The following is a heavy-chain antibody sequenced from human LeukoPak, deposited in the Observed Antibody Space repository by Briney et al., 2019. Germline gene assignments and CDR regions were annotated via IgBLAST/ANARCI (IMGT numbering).Heavy chain of an antibody. CDR2: MTGSGGSS. CDR3: AKMKGQRLNDYCMDV. Sequence: GGSLRLSCEASGLAFRNFAMSWVRQAPGKGLEWVPGMTGSGGSSYYADSVKGRFTISRDNAKNALYLQMNSLRADDTALYYCAKMKGQRLNDYCMDVWGKGTTVTVSS. CDR1: GLAFRNFA. J-gene: IGHJ6*03. V-gene: IGHV3-23*01.